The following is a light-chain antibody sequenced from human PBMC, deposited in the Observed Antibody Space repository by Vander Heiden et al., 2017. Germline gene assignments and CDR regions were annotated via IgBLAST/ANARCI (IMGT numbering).Light chain of an antibody. CDR1: QGFSNY. CDR2: AAS. V-gene: IGKV1-27*01. Sequence: DIQMTPSPSSLSASVGDRATITCRASQGFSNYLAWYQQKTGKVPKLLIYAASTLQSWGPSRFRSSGAGTDFTLTISSLQPEDVATYYCQNSLPFGGGTKVEIK. J-gene: IGKJ4*01. CDR3: QNSLP.